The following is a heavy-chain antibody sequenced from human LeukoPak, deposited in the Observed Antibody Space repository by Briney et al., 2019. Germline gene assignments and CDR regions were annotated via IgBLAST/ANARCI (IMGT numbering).Heavy chain of an antibody. V-gene: IGHV1-2*02. CDR3: ARGFHIVVVPAASNWFDP. Sequence: ASVKVSCKASGYTFTGYYMHWVRQAPGQGLEWMGWINPNSGGTNYAQKFQGRVTMTRDTSISTAYMELSRLRSDDTAVYYCARGFHIVVVPAASNWFDPWGQGTLVTVSS. D-gene: IGHD2-2*01. J-gene: IGHJ5*02. CDR1: GYTFTGYY. CDR2: INPNSGGT.